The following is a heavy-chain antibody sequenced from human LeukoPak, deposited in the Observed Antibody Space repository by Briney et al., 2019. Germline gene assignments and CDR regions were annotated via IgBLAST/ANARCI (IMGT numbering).Heavy chain of an antibody. Sequence: SETLSLTCGVSGGSITNTNYWTWVRQPPGKGLEWIGDVNLQGSTNYNPSLMGRVAISVDTSENHISLQLTSVTAADTAVYYCAREGGPYRPLDYSGQGTLVTVSS. CDR3: AREGGPYRPLDY. CDR2: VNLQGST. J-gene: IGHJ4*02. CDR1: GGSITNTNY. V-gene: IGHV4-4*02.